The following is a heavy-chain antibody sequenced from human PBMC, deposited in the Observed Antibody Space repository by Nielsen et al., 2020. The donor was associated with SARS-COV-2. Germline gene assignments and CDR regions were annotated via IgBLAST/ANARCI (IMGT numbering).Heavy chain of an antibody. J-gene: IGHJ5*02. V-gene: IGHV4-4*02. CDR3: ASHYRDGSGSS. CDR1: GGSISSSNW. D-gene: IGHD3-10*01. CDR2: IYHSGST. Sequence: SETLSLTCAVSGGSISSSNWWSWVRQPPGKGLEWIGEIYHSGSTNYNPSLKSRVTISVDTSKNQFSLKLSSVTAADTAVYYCASHYRDGSGSSWGQGTLVTVSS.